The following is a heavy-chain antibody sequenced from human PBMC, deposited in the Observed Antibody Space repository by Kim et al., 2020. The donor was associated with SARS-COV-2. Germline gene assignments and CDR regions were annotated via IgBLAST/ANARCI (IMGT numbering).Heavy chain of an antibody. Sequence: GGSLRLSCAASGFTFSDYYMSWIRQSPGKGLEWVSYISSSGSTIYYADSVKGRFTISRDNAKNSLYLQMNSLRAEDTAVYYCARGDPPLYYYYGMDVWGQGTTVTVSS. J-gene: IGHJ6*02. CDR2: ISSSGSTI. CDR1: GFTFSDYY. V-gene: IGHV3-11*01. CDR3: ARGDPPLYYYYGMDV.